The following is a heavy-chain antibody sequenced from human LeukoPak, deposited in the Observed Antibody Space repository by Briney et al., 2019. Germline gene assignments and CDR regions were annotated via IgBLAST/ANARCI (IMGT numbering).Heavy chain of an antibody. CDR1: GGSISSSSYY. J-gene: IGHJ4*02. CDR2: IYYSGST. D-gene: IGHD3-9*01. Sequence: PSETLSLTCTVSGGSISSSSYYWGWIRQPPGKGLEWIGSIYYSGSTNYNPSLKSRVTISVDTSKNQFSLKLSSVTAADTAVYYCARLFSYLKNGLRYPEGVDYWGQGTLVTVSS. CDR3: ARLFSYLKNGLRYPEGVDY. V-gene: IGHV4-39*07.